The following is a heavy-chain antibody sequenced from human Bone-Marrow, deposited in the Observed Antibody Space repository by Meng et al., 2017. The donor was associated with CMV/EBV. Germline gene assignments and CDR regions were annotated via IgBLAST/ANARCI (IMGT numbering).Heavy chain of an antibody. Sequence: GESLKISCAASGFTFSNSGINWVRQAPGKGLEWVAFIRYDGSNKYYADSVKGRFTISRDNSKNTLYLQMNSLRAEDTAVYYCAKEAPYNWNTFDKWGQGTMVTVSS. D-gene: IGHD1/OR15-1a*01. CDR2: IRYDGSNK. CDR1: GFTFSNSG. V-gene: IGHV3-30*02. CDR3: AKEAPYNWNTFDK. J-gene: IGHJ3*02.